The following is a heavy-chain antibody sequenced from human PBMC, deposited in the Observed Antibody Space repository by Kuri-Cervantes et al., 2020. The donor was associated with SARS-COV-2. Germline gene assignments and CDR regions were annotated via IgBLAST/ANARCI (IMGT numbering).Heavy chain of an antibody. V-gene: IGHV3-30*02. J-gene: IGHJ6*02. Sequence: GESLKISCAASGFTFSSYGMHWVRQAPGKGLEWVAVIWYDGSNKYYADSVKGRFTISRDNSKNTLYLQMNSLRAEDTAVYYCASRFWSGYYQPYYYYGMDVWGQGTTVTVSS. CDR2: IWYDGSNK. D-gene: IGHD3-3*01. CDR1: GFTFSSYG. CDR3: ASRFWSGYYQPYYYYGMDV.